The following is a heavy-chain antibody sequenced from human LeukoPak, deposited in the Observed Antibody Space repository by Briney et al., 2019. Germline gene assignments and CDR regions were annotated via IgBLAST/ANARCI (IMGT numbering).Heavy chain of an antibody. D-gene: IGHD3-10*01. CDR3: SRDLSSTAYWELDY. Sequence: GASVKVSCKASGYIFTDYFIHCVRQAPGQGPEWMGRVNPKNGDTYYAQTFQGRVTVTGATSISTAYMDLTTLRSDDTAIYYCSRDLSSTAYWELDYWGQGTLVTVSS. J-gene: IGHJ4*02. CDR2: VNPKNGDT. V-gene: IGHV1-2*06. CDR1: GYIFTDYF.